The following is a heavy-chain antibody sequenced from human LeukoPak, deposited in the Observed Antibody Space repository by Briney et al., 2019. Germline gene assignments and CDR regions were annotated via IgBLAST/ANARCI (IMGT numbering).Heavy chain of an antibody. D-gene: IGHD2-2*01. CDR3: ARVHVDQLLHWYFDL. V-gene: IGHV4-59*01. CDR1: GGSISSYY. Sequence: SETLSLTCTGSGGSISSYYWSWIRQPPGKGLEWIGYIYYSGSTNYNPSLKSRVTISVNTSKNQFSLKLSSVTAADTAVYYCARVHVDQLLHWYFDLWGRGTLVTVSS. J-gene: IGHJ2*01. CDR2: IYYSGST.